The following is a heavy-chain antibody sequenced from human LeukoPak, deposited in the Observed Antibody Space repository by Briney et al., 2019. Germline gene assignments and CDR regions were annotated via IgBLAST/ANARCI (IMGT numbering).Heavy chain of an antibody. V-gene: IGHV4-38-2*02. D-gene: IGHD1-14*01. J-gene: IGHJ6*02. CDR1: GYSITSGYY. Sequence: MSSETLSLTCTVSGYSITSGYYWGWIRQPPGKGLEWIGSIYHSGSTFYNPSLKSRVTISVDKSKNQFSLKLSSVTAADTAVYYCARGRSVWGQGTTVTVSS. CDR2: IYHSGST. CDR3: ARGRSV.